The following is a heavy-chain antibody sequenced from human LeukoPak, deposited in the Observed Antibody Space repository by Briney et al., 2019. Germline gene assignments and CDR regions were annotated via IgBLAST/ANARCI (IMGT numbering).Heavy chain of an antibody. CDR2: ISGSGGST. V-gene: IGHV3-23*01. D-gene: IGHD5-18*01. J-gene: IGHJ4*02. Sequence: GGSLRLSCAASGFAFISYAMSWVRQAPGKGLEWVSGISGSGGSTYYADSVKGRFTISRDNSKNTLYLQMNSLRAEDTAVYYCANIVDTAMGWGQGTLVTVSS. CDR3: ANIVDTAMG. CDR1: GFAFISYA.